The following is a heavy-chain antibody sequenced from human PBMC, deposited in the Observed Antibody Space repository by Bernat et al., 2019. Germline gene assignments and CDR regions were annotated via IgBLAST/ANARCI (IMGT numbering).Heavy chain of an antibody. CDR1: GGSISSYY. D-gene: IGHD6-13*01. Sequence: QVQLQESGPGLVKPSETLSLTCTVSGGSISSYYWSWIRQPPGKGLEWIGYIYYSGSTNYNPSLKSRVTISVDTSKNQFSLKLSSVTAADTAVYYCARGTRQQLEDAFDIWGQGTMVTVSS. J-gene: IGHJ3*02. CDR2: IYYSGST. V-gene: IGHV4-59*01. CDR3: ARGTRQQLEDAFDI.